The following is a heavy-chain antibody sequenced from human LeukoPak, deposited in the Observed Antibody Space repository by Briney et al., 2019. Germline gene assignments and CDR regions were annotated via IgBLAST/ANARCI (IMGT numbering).Heavy chain of an antibody. D-gene: IGHD6-13*01. Sequence: ASVKVSCKASGYTFTGYYMHWVRQAPGQGLEWMGRINPNSGGTNYAQKFQGRVTMPRDTSISAAYMELSRLRSDDTAVYYCARSIAAAGNFADHRGQGTLVTVSS. CDR2: INPNSGGT. V-gene: IGHV1-2*06. CDR1: GYTFTGYY. J-gene: IGHJ4*02. CDR3: ARSIAAAGNFADH.